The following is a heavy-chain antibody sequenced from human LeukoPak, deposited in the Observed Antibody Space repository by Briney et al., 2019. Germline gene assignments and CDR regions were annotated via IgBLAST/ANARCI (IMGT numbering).Heavy chain of an antibody. Sequence: GASVKVSCKASGGTFSSYAISWVRQAPGQGLEWMGGIIPIFGTANYAQKFQGRVTITADESTSTAYMELSSLRSEDTAVYYCAAEAIVVVTARDYWYFDLWGRGTLVTVSS. CDR3: AAEAIVVVTARDYWYFDL. CDR2: IIPIFGTA. D-gene: IGHD2-21*02. J-gene: IGHJ2*01. CDR1: GGTFSSYA. V-gene: IGHV1-69*13.